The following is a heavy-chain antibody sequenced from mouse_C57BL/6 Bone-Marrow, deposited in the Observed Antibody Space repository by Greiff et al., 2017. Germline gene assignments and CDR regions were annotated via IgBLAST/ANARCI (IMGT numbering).Heavy chain of an antibody. V-gene: IGHV1-50*01. CDR1: GYTFTSYW. J-gene: IGHJ1*03. CDR3: ARPGSSPYWYFDV. Sequence: VQLQQPGAELVKPGASVKQSCKASGYTFTSYWMQWVKQRPGQGLEWIGEIDPSDSYTNYNQKFKGKATLTVDTSSSTAYMQLSSLTSEDSAVYYCARPGSSPYWYFDVWGTGTTVTVSS. CDR2: IDPSDSYT. D-gene: IGHD1-1*01.